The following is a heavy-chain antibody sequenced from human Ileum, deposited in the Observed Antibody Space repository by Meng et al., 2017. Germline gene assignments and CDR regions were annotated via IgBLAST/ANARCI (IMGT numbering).Heavy chain of an antibody. J-gene: IGHJ4*02. D-gene: IGHD3-3*01. Sequence: GESLKISCAASGFSVSSDFMIWVRQAPGKGLEWVSMIHRTAGTFFAESVKGRFTISRDNSKNTLYLQMVSLRTEDTAVYYCANRFVWGLGTLVTVSS. CDR2: IHRTAGT. CDR3: ANRFV. CDR1: GFSVSSDF. V-gene: IGHV3-66*02.